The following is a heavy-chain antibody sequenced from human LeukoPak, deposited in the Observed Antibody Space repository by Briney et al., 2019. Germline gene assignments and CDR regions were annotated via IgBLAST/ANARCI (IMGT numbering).Heavy chain of an antibody. CDR3: ARGGGHLDC. CDR2: IKQDGSDK. V-gene: IGHV3-7*03. J-gene: IGHJ4*02. Sequence: PGGSLRLSCAASGFSISSYWMSWVRQAPGKGLEWVANIKQDGSDKYYLTSVRGRFTISRDNAKNSLFLQMNSLRVEDTAVYYCARGGGHLDCWGQGTLVTVSS. CDR1: GFSISSYW. D-gene: IGHD4-23*01.